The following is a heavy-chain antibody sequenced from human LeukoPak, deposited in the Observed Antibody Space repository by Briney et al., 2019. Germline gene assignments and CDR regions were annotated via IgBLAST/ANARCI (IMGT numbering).Heavy chain of an antibody. CDR2: IRGSGGRT. V-gene: IGHV3-23*01. J-gene: IGHJ4*02. CDR3: AKVALARYCSGGSCYHFDY. CDR1: GFTFSSYA. Sequence: PGGSLRLSCAASGFTFSSYAMSWVRQAPGKGLEWVSAIRGSGGRTYYADSVKGRFTISRDNSKNTLYLQMNSLRAEDTAVYYCAKVALARYCSGGSCYHFDYWGQGTLVTVSS. D-gene: IGHD2-15*01.